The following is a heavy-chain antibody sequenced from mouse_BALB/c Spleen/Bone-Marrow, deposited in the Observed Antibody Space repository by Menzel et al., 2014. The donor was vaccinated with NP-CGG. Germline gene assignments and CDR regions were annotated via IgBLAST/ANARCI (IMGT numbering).Heavy chain of an antibody. D-gene: IGHD2-12*01. J-gene: IGHJ4*01. CDR2: IYPGDGDT. CDR3: ARGDYRYGDFAMDY. V-gene: IGHV1-80*01. CDR1: GYALSSNW. Sequence: VKLVESGAELVRPGSSVKISCKASGYALSSNWMNWVKQRPGQGLEWIGQIYPGDGDTNYNGKFQGKATLTADKSSSTAYMQLSSLTSEDSAAYFCARGDYRYGDFAMDYWGQGTSVTVSS.